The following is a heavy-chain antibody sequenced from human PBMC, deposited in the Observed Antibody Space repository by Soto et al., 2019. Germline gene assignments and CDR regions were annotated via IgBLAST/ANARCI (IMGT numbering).Heavy chain of an antibody. Sequence: GGSLRLSCAASGFTFSTYEFNWVRQAPGRGLEWISYISVSGNIIKYAESVRGRFTISRDNADNSLHLHMSNLRVDDTALYFCVRDTMRASAAASLDYWGQGTQVTVSS. CDR1: GFTFSTYE. V-gene: IGHV3-48*03. J-gene: IGHJ4*02. CDR3: VRDTMRASAAASLDY. CDR2: ISVSGNII. D-gene: IGHD2-2*01.